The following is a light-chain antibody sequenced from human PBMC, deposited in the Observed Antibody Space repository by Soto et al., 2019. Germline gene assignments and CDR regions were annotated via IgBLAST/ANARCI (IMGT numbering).Light chain of an antibody. CDR3: QQYNSYSWT. CDR2: HAS. Sequence: DIQMTQSPSTLSASVGARVTTTSRASQNIGGWLAWYQQKPGPAPNLLIYHASILRDGVPSRFSGGGSGTEFTLTISSLQPDDIATYSCQQYNSYSWTFGQGTKVEIK. J-gene: IGKJ1*01. V-gene: IGKV1-5*01. CDR1: QNIGGW.